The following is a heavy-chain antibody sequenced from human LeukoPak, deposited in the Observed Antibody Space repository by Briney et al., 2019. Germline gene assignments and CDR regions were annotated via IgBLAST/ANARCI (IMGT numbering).Heavy chain of an antibody. D-gene: IGHD3-10*01. Sequence: GALRLSCAGSGFPFSDHHMTWIRQAPGEGLEGVSYISGSGTTIYYADSVKGRYTISRDNAKTSLYLQMNSLRAEDTAIYYCVRRLSYRSSGDYWGQGTLVTVSS. V-gene: IGHV3-11*01. J-gene: IGHJ4*02. CDR3: VRRLSYRSSGDY. CDR1: GFPFSDHH. CDR2: ISGSGTTI.